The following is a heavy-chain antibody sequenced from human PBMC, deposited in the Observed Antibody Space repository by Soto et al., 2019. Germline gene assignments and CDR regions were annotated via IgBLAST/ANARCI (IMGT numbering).Heavy chain of an antibody. CDR1: GYTFTSYG. V-gene: IGHV1-18*01. CDR3: AMVDVYVTPSPQDV. Sequence: ASVKVSCKASGYTFTSYGISWARQAPGQGLEWMGWINTYNGNTNYAQNLQGRVTLTTDTSTSIAYMELTSLRSNDTAIYYCAMVDVYVTPSPQDVWGQGTTVTVSS. D-gene: IGHD3-16*01. J-gene: IGHJ6*02. CDR2: INTYNGNT.